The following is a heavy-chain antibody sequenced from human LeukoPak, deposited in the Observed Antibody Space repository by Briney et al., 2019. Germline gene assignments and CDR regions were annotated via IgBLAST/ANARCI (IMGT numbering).Heavy chain of an antibody. CDR1: GFTFSSYS. Sequence: GGSLRLSCAASGFTFSSYSMNWVRQAPGKGLEWVSYISSSSSTIYYADSVKGRFTISRDNAKNSLYLQMNSLRDEDTAVYYCARELGSDFWSGYYPPDYWGQGTLVTVSS. D-gene: IGHD3-3*01. J-gene: IGHJ4*02. V-gene: IGHV3-48*02. CDR2: ISSSSSTI. CDR3: ARELGSDFWSGYYPPDY.